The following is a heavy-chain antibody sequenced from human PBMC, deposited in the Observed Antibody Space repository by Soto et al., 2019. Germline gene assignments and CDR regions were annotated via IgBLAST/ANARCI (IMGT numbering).Heavy chain of an antibody. J-gene: IGHJ6*03. CDR2: INHSGST. CDR3: ARGLYYDFWSGYYGGSYYYYMDV. D-gene: IGHD3-3*01. Sequence: SETLSLTCTVSGGSFSGYYWSWIRQPPGKGLEWIGEINHSGSTNYNPSLKSRVTISVDTSKNQFSLKLSSVTAADTAVYYCARGLYYDFWSGYYGGSYYYYMDVWGQGTTVTVSS. V-gene: IGHV4-34*01. CDR1: GGSFSGYY.